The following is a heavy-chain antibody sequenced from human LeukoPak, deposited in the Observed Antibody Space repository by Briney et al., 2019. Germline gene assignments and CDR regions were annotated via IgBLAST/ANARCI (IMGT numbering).Heavy chain of an antibody. J-gene: IGHJ3*02. V-gene: IGHV3-30-3*01. CDR2: ISYDGSNK. Sequence: GGSLRLSCAGSGFTFSSYAMHWVRQAPGKGLEWVAVISYDGSNKYYADSVRGRFTISRDNSKNTLYLQMSSLRAEDTAVYYCARVGIRDAFDIWGQGTMVTVSS. CDR3: ARVGIRDAFDI. D-gene: IGHD3-10*01. CDR1: GFTFSSYA.